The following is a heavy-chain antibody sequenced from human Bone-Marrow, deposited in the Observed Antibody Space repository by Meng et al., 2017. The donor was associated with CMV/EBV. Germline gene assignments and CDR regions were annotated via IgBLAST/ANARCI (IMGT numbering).Heavy chain of an antibody. Sequence: SIRSSYWSWIRQPAGKGLEWIGRIYTSGSTNYNPSLKSRVTMSVDTSKNQFSLKLSSVTAADTAVYYCARGLDYDILTGYNNWFDPWGQGTLVTVSS. CDR3: ARGLDYDILTGYNNWFDP. CDR1: SIRSSY. D-gene: IGHD3-9*01. V-gene: IGHV4-4*07. CDR2: IYTSGST. J-gene: IGHJ5*02.